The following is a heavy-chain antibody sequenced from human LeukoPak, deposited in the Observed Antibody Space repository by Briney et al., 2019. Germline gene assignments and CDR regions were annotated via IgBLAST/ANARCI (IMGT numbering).Heavy chain of an antibody. CDR1: GYTFSSYG. D-gene: IGHD3-22*01. CDR3: ARIKWLLLSAFDI. Sequence: GASVKVSCKASGYTFSSYGISWVRQAPGQGLEWMGWISPYNGNTNYAQKLQGRVTMTTDTSTSTAYMELRSLRSDDTAVYYCARIKWLLLSAFDIWGQGTMVTVSS. J-gene: IGHJ3*02. CDR2: ISPYNGNT. V-gene: IGHV1-18*01.